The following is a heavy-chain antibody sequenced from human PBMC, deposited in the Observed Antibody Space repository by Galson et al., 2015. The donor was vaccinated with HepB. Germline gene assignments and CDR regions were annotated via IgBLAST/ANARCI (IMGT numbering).Heavy chain of an antibody. V-gene: IGHV3-53*01. J-gene: IGHJ3*02. CDR3: ARDITFDI. Sequence: LRLSCAASGFTVSGNYMSWVRQAPGKGLEWVSLIYSGNSTFYADSVKGRFTISRDNSKNTLYLQMNSLRAEDTAVYYCARDITFDIWGQGTMVTVSS. D-gene: IGHD1-14*01. CDR2: IYSGNST. CDR1: GFTVSGNY.